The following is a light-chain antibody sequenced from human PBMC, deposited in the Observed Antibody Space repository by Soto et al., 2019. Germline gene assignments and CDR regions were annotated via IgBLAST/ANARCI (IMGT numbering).Light chain of an antibody. CDR3: QQYYSTRT. V-gene: IGKV4-1*01. J-gene: IGKJ1*01. Sequence: DIVMTQSPDSLAVSLGERATINCKSSQSVLYSSNNKNYLAWYQQKPGQPPKLLIYWASTRESVVPDRFSGSASGLDFTLTISRLQAEDVAVYYCQQYYSTRTFGQGTKVEIK. CDR2: WAS. CDR1: QSVLYSSNNKNY.